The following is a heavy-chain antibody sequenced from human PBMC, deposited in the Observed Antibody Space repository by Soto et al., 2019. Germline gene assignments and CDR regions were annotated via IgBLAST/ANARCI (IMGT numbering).Heavy chain of an antibody. J-gene: IGHJ4*02. CDR3: ARRGRAAKFDY. D-gene: IGHD2-15*01. V-gene: IGHV1-46*01. CDR2: INPSGGST. Sequence: VKVSCKASGYTFTSYYMHGVRQAPGQGLEGMGIINPSGGSTSYAQKFQGRVTMTRDTSTSTVYMELSSLRSEDTAVYYCARRGRAAKFDYWGQGTLVTVSS. CDR1: GYTFTSYY.